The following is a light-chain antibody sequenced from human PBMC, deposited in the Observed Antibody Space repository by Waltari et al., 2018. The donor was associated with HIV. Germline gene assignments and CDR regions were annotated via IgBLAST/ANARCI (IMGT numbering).Light chain of an antibody. CDR1: HSSLGNTY. V-gene: IGLV1-51*01. CDR3: GTRDSNLNAV. CDR2: END. J-gene: IGLJ2*01. Sequence: LTQPPSVSAAPGQRVTISCSGSHSSLGNTYVSWYQQLPGTAPKVLIYENDKRPSGIPDRFSAYKFGTSATLDITGLQVGDEGDYYCGTRDSNLNAVFGGGTKLTV.